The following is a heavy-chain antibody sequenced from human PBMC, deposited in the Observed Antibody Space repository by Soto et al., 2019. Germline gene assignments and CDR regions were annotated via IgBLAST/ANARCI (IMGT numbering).Heavy chain of an antibody. V-gene: IGHV3-48*02. CDR1: GFTFSSYS. CDR2: ISSSSSTI. Sequence: ESGGGLVQPGGSLRLSCAASGFTFSSYSMNWCRQAPGKGLEWVSYISSSSSTIYYADSVKGRFTISRDNAKNSLDLQMNSLRDEDTAVYYCARYGDYARLDAFDIWGQGTMVTVSS. J-gene: IGHJ3*02. CDR3: ARYGDYARLDAFDI. D-gene: IGHD4-17*01.